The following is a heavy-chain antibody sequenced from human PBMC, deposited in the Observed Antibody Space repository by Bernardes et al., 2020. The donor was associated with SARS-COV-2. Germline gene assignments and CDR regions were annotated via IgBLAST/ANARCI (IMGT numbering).Heavy chain of an antibody. CDR3: AGHGCSSSSCYWRNWFGP. Sequence: SETLSLTCTVSGGSISSSSYYWGWIRQPPGKGLEWIGSIYYSGSTYYNPSLKSRVTISVDTSKNQFSLKLSSVTAADTAVYYCAGHGCSSSSCYWRNWFGPGGPGTLITVSA. CDR2: IYYSGST. J-gene: IGHJ5*02. V-gene: IGHV4-39*01. CDR1: GGSISSSSYY. D-gene: IGHD2-2*01.